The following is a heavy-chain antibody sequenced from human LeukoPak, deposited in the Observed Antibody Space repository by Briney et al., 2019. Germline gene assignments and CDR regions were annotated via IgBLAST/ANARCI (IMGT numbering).Heavy chain of an antibody. Sequence: SETLSLTCNVFGGSISNYYCSWIRQPPGKGLEWIGYIYYSGSTNYNPSLKSRVTISVDTSKNQFSLKLSSVTAADTAVYYCARGYSSNWYLGYWGQGTLVTVSS. J-gene: IGHJ4*02. V-gene: IGHV4-59*01. D-gene: IGHD6-13*01. CDR3: ARGYSSNWYLGY. CDR2: IYYSGST. CDR1: GGSISNYY.